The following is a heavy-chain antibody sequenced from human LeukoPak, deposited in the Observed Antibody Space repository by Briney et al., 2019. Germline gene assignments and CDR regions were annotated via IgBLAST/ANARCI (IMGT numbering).Heavy chain of an antibody. D-gene: IGHD1-26*01. J-gene: IGHJ4*02. CDR1: GFTFSNAW. Sequence: GGSLRLSCAASGFTFSNAWMSWVRQAPGKGLEWVSAISGSGGSTYYADSVKGRFTISRDNSKNTLYLQMNSLRTEDTAVYYCAKLIVGATTADYWGQGTLVTVSS. CDR3: AKLIVGATTADY. V-gene: IGHV3-23*01. CDR2: ISGSGGST.